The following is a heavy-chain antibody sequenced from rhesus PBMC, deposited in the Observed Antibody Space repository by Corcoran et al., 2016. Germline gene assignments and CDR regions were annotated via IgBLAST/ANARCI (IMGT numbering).Heavy chain of an antibody. D-gene: IGHD6-31*01. V-gene: IGHV4S11*01. CDR1: GGSISRNY. CDR2: IYGSGSST. J-gene: IGHJ4*01. Sequence: QVQLQESGPGLVKPLETLSLTCAVSGGSISRNYWSWIRQPPGKGLEWIGYIYGSGSSTDYNPSLKSRVTLSVDTSKNQFSLKLSSVTAADTAVYYCARVDSSGWAFDYWGQGVLVTVSS. CDR3: ARVDSSGWAFDY.